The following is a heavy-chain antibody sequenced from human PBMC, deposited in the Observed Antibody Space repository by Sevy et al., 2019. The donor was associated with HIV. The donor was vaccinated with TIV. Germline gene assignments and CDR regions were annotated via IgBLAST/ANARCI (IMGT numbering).Heavy chain of an antibody. CDR3: ARESLGVRFYHMDV. D-gene: IGHD2-21*01. CDR1: RFTFSSYD. CDR2: ISGSDSTT. J-gene: IGHJ6*03. V-gene: IGHV3-48*03. Sequence: GGSLRLSCVASRFTFSSYDMNWVRQAPGKGLEWLSYISGSDSTTYYAESVKGRFTISRDNAKSTLYLQMSSLRAEDTAVYYCARESLGVRFYHMDVWGIGTTVTVSS.